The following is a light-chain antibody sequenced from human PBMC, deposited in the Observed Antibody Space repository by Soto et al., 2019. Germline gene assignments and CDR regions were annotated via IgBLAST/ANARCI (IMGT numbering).Light chain of an antibody. CDR3: QQYADSSWT. CDR1: QTVSSW. Sequence: DIQMTQSPSTLSASVGDRVTITCRASQTVSSWLAWFQQKPGKAPNLLIYGVSSVESGVPSRFSGSGSGTEFTLPISNLQPDDFATYYCQQYADSSWTFGQGTKVE. CDR2: GVS. J-gene: IGKJ1*01. V-gene: IGKV1-5*03.